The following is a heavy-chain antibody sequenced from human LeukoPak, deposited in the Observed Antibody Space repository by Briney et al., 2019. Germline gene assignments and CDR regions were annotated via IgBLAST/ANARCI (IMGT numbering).Heavy chain of an antibody. D-gene: IGHD1-26*01. CDR1: GSTFSSYA. J-gene: IGHJ4*02. Sequence: GGSLRLSCAASGSTFSSYAMSWVRQAPGKGLEWVSAISGSGGSTYYADSVKGRFTISRDNSKNTLYLQMNSLRAEDTAVYYCAKGLNSGSYINFDYWGQGTLVTVSS. CDR3: AKGLNSGSYINFDY. V-gene: IGHV3-23*01. CDR2: ISGSGGST.